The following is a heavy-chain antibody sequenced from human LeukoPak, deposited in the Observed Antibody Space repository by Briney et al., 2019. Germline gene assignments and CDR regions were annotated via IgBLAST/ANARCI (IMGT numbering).Heavy chain of an antibody. D-gene: IGHD6-19*01. V-gene: IGHV1-2*02. CDR2: INPDSGGT. J-gene: IGHJ6*03. CDR3: ASATGVEVAGTTYYYFYYMNV. CDR1: GHTFAVYS. Sequence: ASVKVSCKASGHTFAVYSIQWVRQAPGQGLEWMGWINPDSGGTNYAQNFQGRVTLTRDTSNSTAYVELSRLRSDDTAVYYCASATGVEVAGTTYYYFYYMNVWGEGTTVTVSS.